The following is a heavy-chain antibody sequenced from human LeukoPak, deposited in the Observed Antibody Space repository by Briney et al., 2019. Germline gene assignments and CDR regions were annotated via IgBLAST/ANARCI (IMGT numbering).Heavy chain of an antibody. CDR3: ARGRHYYYSMDV. J-gene: IGHJ6*03. CDR1: GYTFTSYD. V-gene: IGHV1-8*01. CDR2: MNPNSGNT. Sequence: ASVKVSCKASGYTFTSYDINWVRQATGQGLEWMGWMNPNSGNTGYAQKFQGRVTMTRNTSISTAYMELSSLRSEDTAVYYCARGRHYYYSMDVWGKGTTVTVSS.